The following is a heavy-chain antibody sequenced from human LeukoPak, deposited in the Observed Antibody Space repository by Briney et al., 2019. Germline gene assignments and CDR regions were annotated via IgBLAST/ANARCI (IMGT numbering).Heavy chain of an antibody. Sequence: PGGSLRLSCVASEFTFSGYAVSWVRQVPGKGLEWASVISGSGGSTYYADSVKGRFTISRDNSKNTLYLQINSLRAEDTAVYYCAKDRQGFGFGEQLDYYYMDVWGKGTTVTVSS. J-gene: IGHJ6*03. CDR3: AKDRQGFGFGEQLDYYYMDV. CDR2: ISGSGGST. V-gene: IGHV3-23*01. CDR1: EFTFSGYA. D-gene: IGHD3-10*01.